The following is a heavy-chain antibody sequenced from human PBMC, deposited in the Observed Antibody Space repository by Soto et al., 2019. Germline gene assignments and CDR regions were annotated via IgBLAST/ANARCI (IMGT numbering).Heavy chain of an antibody. CDR1: GFTFGNYA. J-gene: IGHJ4*02. D-gene: IGHD3-22*01. CDR2: ISGNGGST. V-gene: IGHV3-23*01. CDR3: AKDGPLPPDYYDSSGLFHY. Sequence: TGGSLRLSCAASGFTFGNYAMSWVRQAPGKGLEWVSAISGNGGSTYYADSVKGRFTISRDNAKNTLYLQMNSLRAEDTAVYYCAKDGPLPPDYYDSSGLFHYWGQGTLVTVSS.